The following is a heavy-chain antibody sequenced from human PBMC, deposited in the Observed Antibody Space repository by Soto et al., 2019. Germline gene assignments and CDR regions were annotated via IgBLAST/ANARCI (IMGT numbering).Heavy chain of an antibody. J-gene: IGHJ6*03. CDR1: GGSISSSSYY. D-gene: IGHD3-10*01. Sequence: PSETLSLTCTVSGGSISSSSYYWGWIRQPPGKGLEWIGSIYYSGSTYYNPSLKSRVTISVDTSKNQFSLKLSSVTAADTAVYYCASGPYYYGSGSYLGDIYYYYYMDVWGKGTTVTVSS. V-gene: IGHV4-39*01. CDR2: IYYSGST. CDR3: ASGPYYYGSGSYLGDIYYYYYMDV.